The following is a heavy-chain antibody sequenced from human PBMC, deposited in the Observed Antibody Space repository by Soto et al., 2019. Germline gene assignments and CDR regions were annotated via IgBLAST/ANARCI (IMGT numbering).Heavy chain of an antibody. CDR1: GFTFSSYA. CDR3: AKVPVMWELLGPIDY. CDR2: ISGSSGST. D-gene: IGHD1-26*01. V-gene: IGHV3-23*01. Sequence: GGSLRLSCAASGFTFSSYAMSWVRQAPGKGLEWVSAISGSSGSTYYADSVKGRFTISRDNSMNTLYLQMNSLRAEDTAVYYCAKVPVMWELLGPIDYWGQGTLVTVSS. J-gene: IGHJ4*02.